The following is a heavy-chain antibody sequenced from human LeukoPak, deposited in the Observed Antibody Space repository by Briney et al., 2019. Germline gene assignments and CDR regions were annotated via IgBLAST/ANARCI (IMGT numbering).Heavy chain of an antibody. V-gene: IGHV4-39*01. CDR1: GGSISSSSYY. CDR3: ARVKYYDGSALYYFDY. Sequence: PSETLSLTCTVSGGSISSSSYYWGWIRQPPGKGLEWIGSIYYSGSTYYNPSLKSRVTISVDTSKNQFSLKLSSVTAADTAVYYCARVKYYDGSALYYFDYWGQGTLVTVSS. J-gene: IGHJ4*02. D-gene: IGHD3-22*01. CDR2: IYYSGST.